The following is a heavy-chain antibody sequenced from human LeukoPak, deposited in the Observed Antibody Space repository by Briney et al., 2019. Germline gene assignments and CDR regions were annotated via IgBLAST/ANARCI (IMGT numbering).Heavy chain of an antibody. Sequence: PSETLSLTCTVSGGSISGHYWSWIRQPPGKGLEWIGYIYYSGSTNYNPSLKSRVTISVDTSKNQFSLKLSSVTAADTAVYYCARGPYCSSTSCYSGAFDIWGQGTMVTVSS. J-gene: IGHJ3*02. V-gene: IGHV4-59*11. CDR1: GGSISGHY. D-gene: IGHD2-2*02. CDR2: IYYSGST. CDR3: ARGPYCSSTSCYSGAFDI.